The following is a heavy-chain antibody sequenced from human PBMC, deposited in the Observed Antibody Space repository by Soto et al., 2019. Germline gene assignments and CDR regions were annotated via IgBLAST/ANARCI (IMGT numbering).Heavy chain of an antibody. V-gene: IGHV1-69*12. J-gene: IGHJ6*02. D-gene: IGHD2-2*01. CDR3: ARERSVGYCITTTCPKPSYYYAMDV. CDR2: IIPIFGTP. Sequence: QVQLVQSGAEVKKPGSSLKVSCKASGGTFTNYAFSWVRQAPGQGPEWMGGIIPIFGTPDYAQKFQGRVTITADESTRTVSMELNSLRSDDTAVYYCARERSVGYCITTTCPKPSYYYAMDVWGQGTTVTVSS. CDR1: GGTFTNYA.